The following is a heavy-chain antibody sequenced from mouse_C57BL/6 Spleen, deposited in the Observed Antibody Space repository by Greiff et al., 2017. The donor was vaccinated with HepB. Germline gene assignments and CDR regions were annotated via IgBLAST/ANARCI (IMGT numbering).Heavy chain of an antibody. D-gene: IGHD2-5*01. CDR1: YFTFMASA. V-gene: IGHV1-49*01. Sequence: LQQSGAELVRPGSSVKLSCKDSYFTFMASAMHWVKQRPGHGLEWIGSFTMYSDATEYSDNFKGKATLTVNTSSSTAYMELSSLTSEDSAVYYCERGGVHSKYAMDYWGQGTSVTVSS. CDR2: FTMYSDAT. J-gene: IGHJ4*01. CDR3: ERGGVHSKYAMDY.